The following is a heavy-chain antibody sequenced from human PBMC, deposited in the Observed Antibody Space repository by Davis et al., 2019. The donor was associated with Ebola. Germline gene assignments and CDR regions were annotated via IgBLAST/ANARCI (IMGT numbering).Heavy chain of an antibody. Sequence: MPSETLSLTCIVSGGSISSHYWSWIRQPPGKGLEWIGQIYYSGSTNYNPSLKSRVTISVDSSKNQFSLKLSSVTAADTAVYYCARDYYDSSGYLWYFDLWGRGTLVTVSS. CDR1: GGSISSHY. D-gene: IGHD3-22*01. CDR2: IYYSGST. J-gene: IGHJ2*01. V-gene: IGHV4-59*11. CDR3: ARDYYDSSGYLWYFDL.